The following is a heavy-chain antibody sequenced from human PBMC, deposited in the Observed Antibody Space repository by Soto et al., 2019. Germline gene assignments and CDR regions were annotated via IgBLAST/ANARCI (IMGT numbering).Heavy chain of an antibody. D-gene: IGHD1-26*01. CDR2: ISAYNGNT. CDR1: GYTFTSYG. CDR3: ASETGIVGAIVYYGMDV. J-gene: IGHJ6*02. Sequence: ASVKVSCKASGYTFTSYGISWVRQAPGQGLEWMGWISAYNGNTNYAQKLQGRVTMTTDTSMSTAYMELRSLRSDDTAVYYCASETGIVGAIVYYGMDVWGQGTTVTVSS. V-gene: IGHV1-18*01.